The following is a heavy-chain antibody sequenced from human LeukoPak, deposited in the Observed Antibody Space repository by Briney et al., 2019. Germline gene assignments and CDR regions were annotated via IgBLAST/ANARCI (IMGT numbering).Heavy chain of an antibody. CDR2: INPSGGST. V-gene: IGHV1-46*01. Sequence: ASVKVSCKASGYTFTSYYMHWVRQAPGQGLEWMGIINPSGGSTSYAQKFQGRVTMTRDTSTSTVYMELSSLRSEDTAVYYCARVGHVDTAMVEGWWYFDYWGQGTLVTLSS. CDR3: ARVGHVDTAMVEGWWYFDY. D-gene: IGHD5-18*01. CDR1: GYTFTSYY. J-gene: IGHJ4*02.